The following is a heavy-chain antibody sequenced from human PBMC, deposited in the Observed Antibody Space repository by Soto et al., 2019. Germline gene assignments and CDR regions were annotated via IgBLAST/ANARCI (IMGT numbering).Heavy chain of an antibody. V-gene: IGHV1-58*01. CDR3: ARDVIGHDNYETIGYYFDH. Sequence: GASVKVSCKASGFTFTSSAVQWVRQARGQRLEWIGWIVASSGNTNYAQKFQERVTITRDMSTSTAYMELSSLTSEDTAVYYCARDVIGHDNYETIGYYFDHWGQGTLVTVSS. J-gene: IGHJ4*02. CDR2: IVASSGNT. D-gene: IGHD3-22*01. CDR1: GFTFTSSA.